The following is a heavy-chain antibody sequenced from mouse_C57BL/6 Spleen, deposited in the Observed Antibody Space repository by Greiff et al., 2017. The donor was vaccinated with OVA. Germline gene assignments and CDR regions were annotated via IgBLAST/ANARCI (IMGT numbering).Heavy chain of an antibody. CDR3: ARDGEYYGFAY. CDR1: GYSITSGYD. Sequence: EVQLQQSGPGMVKPSQSLSLTCTVTGYSITSGYDWHWIRHFPGNKLEWMGYISYSGSTNYNPSLTSRISITHDKSKNHFFLKLNSVTTEDRATYYCARDGEYYGFAYWGQGTLVTVSA. J-gene: IGHJ3*01. D-gene: IGHD1-1*01. V-gene: IGHV3-1*01. CDR2: ISYSGST.